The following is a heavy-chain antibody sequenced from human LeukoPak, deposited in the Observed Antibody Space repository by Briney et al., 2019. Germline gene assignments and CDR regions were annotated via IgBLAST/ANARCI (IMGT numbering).Heavy chain of an antibody. D-gene: IGHD3-10*01. Sequence: SVKVSCKASGGTFSSYAISWVRQAPGQGLEWMGGIIPIFGTANYAQKFQGRVTITADKSTSTAYMELSSLRSEDTAVYYCARFHYGSGSYRWYFDYWGQGTLVTVSS. CDR2: IIPIFGTA. CDR3: ARFHYGSGSYRWYFDY. V-gene: IGHV1-69*06. CDR1: GGTFSSYA. J-gene: IGHJ4*02.